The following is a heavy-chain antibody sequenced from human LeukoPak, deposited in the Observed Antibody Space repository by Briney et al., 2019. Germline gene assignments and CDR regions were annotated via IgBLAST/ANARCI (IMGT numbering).Heavy chain of an antibody. V-gene: IGHV3-23*01. Sequence: GGSLRLSCSASGFTFSSYAMSWVRQAPGKGLEWVSTISGSGGSTYYADSVKGRFTISRDNSKNTLYLQMNSLSAEDTAVYYCAKADRNYGMGVWGQGTTVTVSS. CDR1: GFTFSSYA. CDR2: ISGSGGST. CDR3: AKADRNYGMGV. J-gene: IGHJ6*02.